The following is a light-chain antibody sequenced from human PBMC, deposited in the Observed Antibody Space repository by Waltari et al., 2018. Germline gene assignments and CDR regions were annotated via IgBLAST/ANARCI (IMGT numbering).Light chain of an antibody. V-gene: IGLV4-69*01. CDR2: LNADGRH. J-gene: IGLJ3*02. CDR1: SGHSSNI. Sequence: QLVLTQSPSASASLGASVKLTCTLSSGHSSNIIAWLQQLPEKGPRFLMKLNADGRHSRGAGIPGRFSGSSSGAERYLTISSLQPEDEADYYCQTGGHGTWVFGGGTKLTVL. CDR3: QTGGHGTWV.